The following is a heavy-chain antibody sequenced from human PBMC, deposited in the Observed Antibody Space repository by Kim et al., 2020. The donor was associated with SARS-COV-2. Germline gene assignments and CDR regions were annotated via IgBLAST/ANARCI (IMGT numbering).Heavy chain of an antibody. D-gene: IGHD3-10*01. J-gene: IGHJ4*02. V-gene: IGHV1-69*01. Sequence: AQKFQGRVTITADESTSTAYMELSSLRSEDTAVYYCASRHSGSYFTHFDYWGQGTLVTVSS. CDR3: ASRHSGSYFTHFDY.